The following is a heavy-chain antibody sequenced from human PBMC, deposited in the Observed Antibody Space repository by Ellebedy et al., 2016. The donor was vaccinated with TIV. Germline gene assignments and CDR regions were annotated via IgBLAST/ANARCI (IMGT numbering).Heavy chain of an antibody. CDR1: GFTFDDYA. Sequence: SLKISCAASGFTFDDYAMHWVRQAPGKGLEWVSGISWRGHYIGYADSVRGRFTSSRGNAKNSLYLQMNSLRIEDTAVYYCTKDLLRGIWGGSGRDYWGQGTLVTVSS. CDR3: TKDLLRGIWGGSGRDY. CDR2: ISWRGHYI. J-gene: IGHJ4*02. D-gene: IGHD7-27*01. V-gene: IGHV3-9*01.